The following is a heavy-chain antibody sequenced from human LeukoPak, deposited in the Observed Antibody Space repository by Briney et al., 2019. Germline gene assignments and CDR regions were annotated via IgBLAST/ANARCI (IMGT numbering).Heavy chain of an antibody. J-gene: IGHJ4*02. CDR3: ARDASSSSYGYYYFDY. CDR2: IYYSGST. V-gene: IGHV4-59*01. D-gene: IGHD5-18*01. Sequence: SETLSLTCTVSGGSISSYYWSWIRRPPGKGLEWIGYIYYSGSTNYNPSLKSRVTISVDTSKNQFSLKLSSVTAADTAVYYCARDASSSSYGYYYFDYWGQGTLVTVSS. CDR1: GGSISSYY.